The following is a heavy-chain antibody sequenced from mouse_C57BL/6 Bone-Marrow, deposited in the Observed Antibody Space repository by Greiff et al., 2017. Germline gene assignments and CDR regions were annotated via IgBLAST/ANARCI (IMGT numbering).Heavy chain of an antibody. CDR2: IDPKSGGT. V-gene: IGHV1-62-3*01. J-gene: IGHJ1*03. CDR1: GYTFTSYW. D-gene: IGHD1-1*01. CDR3: ARDDYGSSHWYFDV. Sequence: QVQLQQPGAELVKPGASVKLSCKASGYTFTSYWMHWVKQRPGRGLEWIGRIDPKSGGTKYNEKIKSKATLTVDKPSSTASIQLSSLTSEDSAVYYCARDDYGSSHWYFDVWGTGTTVTVSS.